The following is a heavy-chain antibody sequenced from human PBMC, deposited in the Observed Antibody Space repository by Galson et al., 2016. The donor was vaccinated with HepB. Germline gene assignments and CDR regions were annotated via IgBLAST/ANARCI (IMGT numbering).Heavy chain of an antibody. J-gene: IGHJ3*02. Sequence: LSLTCTVSGGSISSGGYYWSWIRQHPGKGPEWTGYIYFRGSSYYNPSLKSRATISVDTSKNQFSLRLSSVTAADTAVYYCARGRLYYYGSGNYYPAAFDIWGQGTMVAVSS. CDR3: ARGRLYYYGSGNYYPAAFDI. D-gene: IGHD3-10*01. V-gene: IGHV4-31*03. CDR2: IYFRGSS. CDR1: GGSISSGGYY.